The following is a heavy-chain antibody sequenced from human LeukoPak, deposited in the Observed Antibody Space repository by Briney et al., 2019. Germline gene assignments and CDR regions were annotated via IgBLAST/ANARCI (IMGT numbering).Heavy chain of an antibody. CDR1: GYSFSDYA. J-gene: IGHJ4*02. V-gene: IGHV1-3*01. D-gene: IGHD1-26*01. CDR2: IDAGNGDT. CDR3: ATTVGATGPNFDY. Sequence: GASVKVSCKASGYSFSDYAMHWVRQAPGQRFEWMGWIDAGNGDTRYSQKFQGRVTMTRDTSISTAYMELSRLGSDDTAVYYCATTVGATGPNFDYWGQGTLVTVSS.